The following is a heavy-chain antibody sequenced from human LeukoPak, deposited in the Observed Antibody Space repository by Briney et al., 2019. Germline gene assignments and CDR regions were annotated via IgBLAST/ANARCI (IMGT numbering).Heavy chain of an antibody. J-gene: IGHJ6*02. CDR3: ARGDGSYSYYYYGMDV. Sequence: ASVKVSCKASGYTFTGYYMHWVRRAPGQGLEWMGWINPNSGGTNYAQKFQGRVTMTRDTSISTAYMELSRLRSDDTAVYYCARGDGSYSYYYYGMDVWGQGTTVTVSS. CDR1: GYTFTGYY. D-gene: IGHD1-26*01. CDR2: INPNSGGT. V-gene: IGHV1-2*02.